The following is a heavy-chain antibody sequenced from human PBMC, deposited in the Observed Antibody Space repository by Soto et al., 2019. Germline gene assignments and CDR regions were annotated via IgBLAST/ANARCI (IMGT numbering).Heavy chain of an antibody. Sequence: AGGSLRLSCAASGFTFRSYGVHWVRQAPGKGLEWVAVIWNDGTNKYYADSVKGRFTISRDNSKNRLYLQMNSLRAEDTAVYYCARVDYDSSGYSLDYWGQGTLVTVSS. V-gene: IGHV3-33*01. CDR1: GFTFRSYG. D-gene: IGHD3-22*01. J-gene: IGHJ4*02. CDR3: ARVDYDSSGYSLDY. CDR2: IWNDGTNK.